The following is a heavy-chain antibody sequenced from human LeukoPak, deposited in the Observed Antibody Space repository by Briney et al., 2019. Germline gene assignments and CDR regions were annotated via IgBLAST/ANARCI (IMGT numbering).Heavy chain of an antibody. CDR3: ARTTYYDFWSGWGAFDI. J-gene: IGHJ3*02. CDR2: INHSGST. V-gene: IGHV4-34*01. Sequence: SETLSLTCAVYGGYFSGYYWSWIRQPPGKGLEWIGEINHSGSTNYNPSLKSRVTISVDTSKNQFSLKLSSVTAADTAVYYCARTTYYDFWSGWGAFDIWGQGTMVTVSS. D-gene: IGHD3-3*01. CDR1: GGYFSGYY.